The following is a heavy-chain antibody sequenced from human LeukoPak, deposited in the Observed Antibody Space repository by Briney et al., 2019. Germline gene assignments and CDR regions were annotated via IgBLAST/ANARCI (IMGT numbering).Heavy chain of an antibody. CDR1: DESFSGYY. Sequence: SETLSLTCAVSDESFSGYYWNWIRQPPGRGLEWIGEINYSGSTQYHPSLKSRVSMSVDKSKKQLSLKLSSVTVADTAVYYCAREGRGGRNFDYWGQGTLAIVSS. V-gene: IGHV4-34*01. CDR2: INYSGST. CDR3: AREGRGGRNFDY. J-gene: IGHJ4*02. D-gene: IGHD2-15*01.